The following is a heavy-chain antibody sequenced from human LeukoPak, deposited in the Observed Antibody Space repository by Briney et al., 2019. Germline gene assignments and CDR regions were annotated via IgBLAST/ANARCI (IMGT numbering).Heavy chain of an antibody. V-gene: IGHV1-24*01. D-gene: IGHD2-8*01. CDR3: ATGSNGVHYYYYYGMDV. CDR2: FDLEDGET. J-gene: IGHJ6*02. Sequence: ASVKVSCKVSGYTLTELSMHWVRQAPGTGQEWMGGFDLEDGETIYSQKFQGRVTMTEDTSTDTAYMELSSLRSEDTAVYYCATGSNGVHYYYYYGMDVWGQGTTVTVSS. CDR1: GYTLTELS.